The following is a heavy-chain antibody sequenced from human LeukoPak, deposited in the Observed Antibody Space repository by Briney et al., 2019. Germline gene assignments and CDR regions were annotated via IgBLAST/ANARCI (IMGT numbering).Heavy chain of an antibody. Sequence: SETLSLTCTVSGVSISSYYWSWIRQPPGKGLEWIGYIYYSGSTNYNPSLKSRVTISVDTSKNQFSLKLSSVTAADTAVYYCARTANSSGWYVWWFDPWGQGTLVTVSS. CDR2: IYYSGST. CDR3: ARTANSSGWYVWWFDP. V-gene: IGHV4-59*01. CDR1: GVSISSYY. J-gene: IGHJ5*02. D-gene: IGHD6-19*01.